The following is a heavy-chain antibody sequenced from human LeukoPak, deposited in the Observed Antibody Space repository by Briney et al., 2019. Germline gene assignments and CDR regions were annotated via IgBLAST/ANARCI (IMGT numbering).Heavy chain of an antibody. V-gene: IGHV3-53*01. J-gene: IGHJ4*02. Sequence: GGSLRLSCAVSGFTVSSNYMSWVRQAPGKGLGWVSVIYSGGSTYYADSVKGRFTISRDNSKNTLYLQMNRLRAEDTAVYYCARDSDRPGGGDYWGQGTLVTVSS. CDR1: GFTVSSNY. CDR2: IYSGGST. D-gene: IGHD1-14*01. CDR3: ARDSDRPGGGDY.